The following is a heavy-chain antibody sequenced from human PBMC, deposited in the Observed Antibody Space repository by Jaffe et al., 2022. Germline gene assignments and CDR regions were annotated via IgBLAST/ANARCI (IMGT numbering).Heavy chain of an antibody. J-gene: IGHJ4*02. CDR2: INSDGSST. D-gene: IGHD3-3*01. Sequence: EVQLVESGGGLVQPGGSLRLSCAASGFTFSSYWMHWVRQAPGKGLVWVSRINSDGSSTSYADSVKGRFTISRDNAKNTLYLQMNSLRAEDTAVYYCARDLRATTLEYYDFWSGYYGVDYWGQGTLVTVSS. CDR1: GFTFSSYW. V-gene: IGHV3-74*01. CDR3: ARDLRATTLEYYDFWSGYYGVDY.